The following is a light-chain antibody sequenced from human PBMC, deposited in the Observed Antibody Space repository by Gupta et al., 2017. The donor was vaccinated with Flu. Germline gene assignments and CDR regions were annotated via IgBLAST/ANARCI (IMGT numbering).Light chain of an antibody. CDR2: YAS. CDR3: HEGRSLPLT. CDR1: QNIGSS. V-gene: IGKV6D-21*02. J-gene: IGKJ4*01. Sequence: IVLTQSPAFPSVAPKAKVTLTCPASQNIGSSLHWYQQKPDQSPKLIIKYASQAISGVPSRFSGSGSGTDFTLTINSLEPEDAAADYCHEGRSLPLTFGGGTKVEI.